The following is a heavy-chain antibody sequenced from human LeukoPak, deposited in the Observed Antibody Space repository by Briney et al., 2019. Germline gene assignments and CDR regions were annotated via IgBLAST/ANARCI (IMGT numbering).Heavy chain of an antibody. Sequence: GRSLRLSCAAPGFTFDAYAMHWVRQAPGKGLEWVSGISWNSGSIGYADSVKGRFTISRDNAKNSLYLQMNSLRAEDMALYYCAKDFYSSSWYYFDYWGQGTLVTVSS. CDR1: GFTFDAYA. CDR3: AKDFYSSSWYYFDY. V-gene: IGHV3-9*03. CDR2: ISWNSGSI. J-gene: IGHJ4*02. D-gene: IGHD6-13*01.